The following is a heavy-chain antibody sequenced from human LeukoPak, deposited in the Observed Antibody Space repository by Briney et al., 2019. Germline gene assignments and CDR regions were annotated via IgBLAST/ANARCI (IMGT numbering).Heavy chain of an antibody. J-gene: IGHJ3*02. CDR3: ACLTTADAFDI. Sequence: SETLSLTCAVYGGSFSGYYWSWIRQPPGKGLEWIGEINHSGSTNYNPSLRSRVTISVDTSKNQFSLKLSSVTAADTAVYYCACLTTADAFDIWGQGTMVTVSS. CDR1: GGSFSGYY. D-gene: IGHD3-22*01. V-gene: IGHV4-34*01. CDR2: INHSGST.